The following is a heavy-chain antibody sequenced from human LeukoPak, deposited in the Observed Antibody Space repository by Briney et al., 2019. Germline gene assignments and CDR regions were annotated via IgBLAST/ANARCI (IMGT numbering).Heavy chain of an antibody. CDR1: GGSISSGGYY. CDR2: VYYSGST. J-gene: IGHJ4*02. V-gene: IGHV4-31*03. Sequence: SQTLSLTCTVSGGSISSGGYYWSWIRQHPGKGREWIGYVYYSGSTYYNPSLKSRVTISVDTSKNQFSLKLSAVTAADTAVYYCARDKDYGGNYFDYWGQGTLVTVSS. D-gene: IGHD4-23*01. CDR3: ARDKDYGGNYFDY.